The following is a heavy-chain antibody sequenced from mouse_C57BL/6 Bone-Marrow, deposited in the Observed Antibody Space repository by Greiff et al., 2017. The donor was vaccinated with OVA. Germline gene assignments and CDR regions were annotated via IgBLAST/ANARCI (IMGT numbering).Heavy chain of an antibody. CDR3: AREGLTVVFDY. J-gene: IGHJ2*01. CDR1: GFTFSSYA. V-gene: IGHV5-4*01. CDR2: ISDGGSYT. D-gene: IGHD1-1*01. Sequence: EVKLMESGGGLVKPGGSLKLPCAASGFTFSSYAMSWVRQTPEKGLGWVATISDGGSYTYYPDNVKGRFTISRDNAKNNLYLQMSHLKSEDTAMYYCAREGLTVVFDYWGQGTTLTVSS.